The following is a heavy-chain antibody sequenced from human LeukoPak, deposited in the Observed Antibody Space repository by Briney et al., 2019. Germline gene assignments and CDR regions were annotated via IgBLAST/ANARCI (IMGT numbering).Heavy chain of an antibody. J-gene: IGHJ6*03. D-gene: IGHD6-25*01. CDR1: GFTFSSYW. CDR2: IKQDGSEK. CDR3: ARFTPSPHSGYYMDV. V-gene: IGHV3-7*01. Sequence: QSGGSLRLSCAASGFTFSSYWMSWVRQAPGKGLEWVANIKQDGSEKYYVDSVKGRLTISRDNAKNSLYLQMNSLRAEDTAVYYCARFTPSPHSGYYMDVWGKGTTVTVSS.